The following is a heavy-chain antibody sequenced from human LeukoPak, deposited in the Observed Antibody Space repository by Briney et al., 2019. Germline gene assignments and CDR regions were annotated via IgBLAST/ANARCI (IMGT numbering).Heavy chain of an antibody. D-gene: IGHD2-2*01. CDR1: GFTFSTYA. CDR3: VRGGSPPTSTWSLDE. V-gene: IGHV3-23*01. CDR2: ISGSGAGI. Sequence: PGGSLRLSCAASGFTFSTYAMSWVRQAPGKGLGWVSSISGSGAGIYYTDSVKGRFSISRDNSKNTVSLQMDSLTIEDTAVYYCVRGGSPPTSTWSLDEWGQGTLVSVSS. J-gene: IGHJ4*02.